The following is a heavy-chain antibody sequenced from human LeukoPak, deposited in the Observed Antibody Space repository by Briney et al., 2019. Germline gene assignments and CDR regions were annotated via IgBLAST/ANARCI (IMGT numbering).Heavy chain of an antibody. D-gene: IGHD3-10*02. V-gene: IGHV5-51*01. CDR1: GYSFTTYW. CDR3: ARDVLFAVGDSFDI. CDR2: IYPGDSDT. Sequence: GESLKISCKGSGYSFTTYWIAWVRQMPGKGLEWMGIIYPGDSDTRYSPSFQGQVTISADKSISTAYLQWSSLKAPDTAMYYCARDVLFAVGDSFDIWGQGTMVTVSS. J-gene: IGHJ3*02.